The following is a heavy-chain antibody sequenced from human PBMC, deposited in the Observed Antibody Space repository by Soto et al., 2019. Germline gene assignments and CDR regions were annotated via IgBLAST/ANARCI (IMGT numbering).Heavy chain of an antibody. V-gene: IGHV4-59*08. CDR1: GGSISSYY. CDR3: ASSEVGWFDP. J-gene: IGHJ5*02. D-gene: IGHD1-26*01. Sequence: PSETLSLTCTVSGGSISSYYWIWIRQPPGKGLEWIGYIYYSGSTNYNPSLKSRVTISVDTSKNQFSLKLSSVTAADTAVYYCASSEVGWFDPWXQGTLVTVSS. CDR2: IYYSGST.